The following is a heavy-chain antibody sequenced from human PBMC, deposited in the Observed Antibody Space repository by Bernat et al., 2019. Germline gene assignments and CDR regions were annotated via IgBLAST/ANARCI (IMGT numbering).Heavy chain of an antibody. CDR3: EREDTAMVTLDYYYGMDV. J-gene: IGHJ6*02. CDR1: GFTFSSYS. D-gene: IGHD5-18*01. Sequence: EVQLVESGGGLVKPGGSLRLSCAASGFTFSSYSMNWVRQAPGKGLEWVSSISSSSSYKYYADSVKGRFTISRDNAKNSLYLQMNSLRAEDTAVYYCEREDTAMVTLDYYYGMDVWGQGTTVTVSS. V-gene: IGHV3-21*01. CDR2: ISSSSSYK.